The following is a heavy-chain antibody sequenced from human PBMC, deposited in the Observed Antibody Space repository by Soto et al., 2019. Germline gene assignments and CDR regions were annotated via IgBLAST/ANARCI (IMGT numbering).Heavy chain of an antibody. CDR3: ARENYYGSGSYNGAFDI. V-gene: IGHV3-33*01. D-gene: IGHD3-10*01. Sequence: GGSLRLSCAASGFTFSSYGMHWVRQAPGKGLEWVAVIWYDGSNKYYADSVKGRFTISRDNSKNTLYLQMNSLRAEDTAVYYCARENYYGSGSYNGAFDIWGQGTMVTVSS. J-gene: IGHJ3*02. CDR1: GFTFSSYG. CDR2: IWYDGSNK.